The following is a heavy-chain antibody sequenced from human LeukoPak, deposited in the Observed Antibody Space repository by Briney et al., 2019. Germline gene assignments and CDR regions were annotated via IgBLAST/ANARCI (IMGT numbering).Heavy chain of an antibody. CDR2: IIWVGVGT. J-gene: IGHJ6*03. CDR3: AKEGYSSSSPSVYYYSYYMDV. Sequence: GGPLGLSCEASGFPFEDYTIPGFVKAPGRGWNWVSFIIWVGVGTYYADSMKGRFTISRDNSKNSLYLQMNSLRTEDTALYYCAKEGYSSSSPSVYYYSYYMDVWGKGTTVTVSS. D-gene: IGHD6-6*01. V-gene: IGHV3-43*01. CDR1: GFPFEDYT.